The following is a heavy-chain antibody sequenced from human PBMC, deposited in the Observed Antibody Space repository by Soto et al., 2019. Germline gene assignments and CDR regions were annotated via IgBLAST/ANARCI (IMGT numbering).Heavy chain of an antibody. D-gene: IGHD2-15*01. CDR2: IYPGDSDT. J-gene: IGHJ6*02. V-gene: IGHV5-51*01. CDR3: ARIGGSCYSCYYYYGMDV. CDR1: GYSFTSYW. Sequence: GESLKISCKGSGYSFTSYWIGWVRQMPGKGLEWMGIIYPGDSDTRYSPSFQGQVTISADKSISTAYLQWSSLKASDTAMYYCARIGGSCYSCYYYYGMDVWGQGTTVTVSS.